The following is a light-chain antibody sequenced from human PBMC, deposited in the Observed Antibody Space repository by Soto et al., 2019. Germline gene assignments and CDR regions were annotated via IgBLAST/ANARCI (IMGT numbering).Light chain of an antibody. Sequence: EIVMTQSPATLAVSPGERAALSCRASQSVSSNFAWYQQKPGQAPRLLIHGASSRATGTPARFSGSGSGTEFTLTISSLQSEDFAVYYCQQYNNWPYTFGLGTKLEMK. J-gene: IGKJ2*01. CDR2: GAS. V-gene: IGKV3-15*01. CDR3: QQYNNWPYT. CDR1: QSVSSN.